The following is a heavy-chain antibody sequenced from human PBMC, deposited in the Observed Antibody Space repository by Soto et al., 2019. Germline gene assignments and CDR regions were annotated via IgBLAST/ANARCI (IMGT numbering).Heavy chain of an antibody. D-gene: IGHD1-26*01. J-gene: IGHJ4*02. CDR2: VYRSGIT. V-gene: IGHV4-61*01. CDR3: AREDMSGTYYFDY. CDR1: GASVNSETRF. Sequence: LSLTCRVSGASVNSETRFWSWIRQAPGKGLEWIGYVYRSGITNSNPALKSRVFVSADMARNQFSLTLDSVTPADTAVYYCAREDMSGTYYFDYWGPGIQVTVSS.